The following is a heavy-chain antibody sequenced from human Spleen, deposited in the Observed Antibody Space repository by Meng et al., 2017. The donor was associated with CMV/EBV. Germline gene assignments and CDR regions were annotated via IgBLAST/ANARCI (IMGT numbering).Heavy chain of an antibody. V-gene: IGHV3-15*01. CDR1: GFSFSNAW. CDR2: SKTKTDGGTT. Sequence: GESLKISCAASGFSFSNAWMNWVRQAPGKGLEWVGRSKTKTDGGTTDFAAPVRGRFSILRDDSKNTVYLQMNSLKIEDTAVYYCTTSRNRWELLFDWGQGTLVTVSS. D-gene: IGHD4-23*01. J-gene: IGHJ4*02. CDR3: TTSRNRWELLFD.